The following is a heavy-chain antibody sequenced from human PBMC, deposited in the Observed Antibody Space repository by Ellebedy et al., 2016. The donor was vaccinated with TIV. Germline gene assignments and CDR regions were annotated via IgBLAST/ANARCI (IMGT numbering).Heavy chain of an antibody. CDR2: ISFDGDIN. D-gene: IGHD2/OR15-2a*01. CDR3: AQGKIYFSSFAQ. CDR1: GFTFSDYP. V-gene: IGHV3-30-3*02. Sequence: GESLKISCAASGFTFSDYPMHWVRQAPGKGLEWVTLISFDGDINSYADSVKGRFTISRDNSKNTLYLQMNSLRAEDTAVYYCAQGKIYFSSFAQWGQGTLVTVSS. J-gene: IGHJ4*02.